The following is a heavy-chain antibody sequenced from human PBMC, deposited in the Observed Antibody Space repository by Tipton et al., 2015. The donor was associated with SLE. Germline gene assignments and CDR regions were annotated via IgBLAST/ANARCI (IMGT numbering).Heavy chain of an antibody. CDR1: GFTFSSYG. CDR2: IWYDESRK. Sequence: SGFTFSSYGMHWVRQAPGKGLEWVASIWYDESRKYFADSVKGRFTISRDNSKNTLYLQMNSLRAEDTAVYYCAKDVDSSGYEYCDFWGQGTLVIVSS. V-gene: IGHV3-33*06. CDR3: AKDVDSSGYEYCDF. D-gene: IGHD3-22*01. J-gene: IGHJ4*02.